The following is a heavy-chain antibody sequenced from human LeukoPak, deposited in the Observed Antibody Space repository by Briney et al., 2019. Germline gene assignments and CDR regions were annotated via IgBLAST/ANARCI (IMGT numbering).Heavy chain of an antibody. Sequence: TGGSLRLSCAASGFTFSNYWMSWVRQAPGKGLEWVANIKQDGSEKYYVDSVKGRFTISRDNVKNSLFLQMNSLGAEDTAVYYCARAAKYDYVWGSYRYSAFDIWGQGTMVTVSS. CDR2: IKQDGSEK. CDR3: ARAAKYDYVWGSYRYSAFDI. CDR1: GFTFSNYW. D-gene: IGHD3-16*02. V-gene: IGHV3-7*01. J-gene: IGHJ3*02.